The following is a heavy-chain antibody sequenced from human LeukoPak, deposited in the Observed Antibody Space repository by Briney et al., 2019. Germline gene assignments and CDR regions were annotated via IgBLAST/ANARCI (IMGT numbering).Heavy chain of an antibody. CDR2: IYHTGST. CDR1: GGSFSTYY. D-gene: IGHD2-21*01. V-gene: IGHV4-34*01. J-gene: IGHJ3*01. CDR3: AGVGYPTQRRVLSAVSIPTAGAFDV. Sequence: SETLSLTCAVYGGSFSTYYWSWIRQPPGKGLEWIGDIYHTGSTTYSPSLKSRVTISVDTSKKQCSLSLNSVAAADKAVYYCAGVGYPTQRRVLSAVSIPTAGAFDVWGQGTLVAVSS.